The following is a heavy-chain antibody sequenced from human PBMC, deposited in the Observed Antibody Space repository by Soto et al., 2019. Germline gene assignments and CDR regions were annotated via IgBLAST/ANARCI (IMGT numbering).Heavy chain of an antibody. Sequence: QVQQVQSGAEVKKPGASVKLSCKASGYTFTSYYIHWVRQAPGQGLEWIGIINPNGGSTNYAHNFKCRLNVTRDESKATVYMELRALTYEDTAVYDCARGLALGDYWGQGTLVTVSS. J-gene: IGHJ4*02. CDR2: INPNGGST. D-gene: IGHD7-27*01. CDR1: GYTFTSYY. CDR3: ARGLALGDY. V-gene: IGHV1-46*01.